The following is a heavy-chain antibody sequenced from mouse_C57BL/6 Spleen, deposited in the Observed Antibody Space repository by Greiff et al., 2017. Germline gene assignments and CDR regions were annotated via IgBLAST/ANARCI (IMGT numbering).Heavy chain of an antibody. D-gene: IGHD2-3*01. V-gene: IGHV1-53*01. CDR3: AADGYYCAMDY. J-gene: IGHJ4*01. CDR2: INPSNGGT. CDR1: GYTFTSYW. Sequence: QVQLQQPGTELVKPGASVKLSCKASGYTFTSYWMHWVKQRPGQGLEWIGNINPSNGGTNYNEKFKSKATLTVDKASRTAYMQLSSLTSEDSAVYECAADGYYCAMDYWGQGTSVTVSS.